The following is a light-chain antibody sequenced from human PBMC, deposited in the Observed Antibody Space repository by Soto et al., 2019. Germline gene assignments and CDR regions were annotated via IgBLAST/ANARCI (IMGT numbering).Light chain of an antibody. J-gene: IGKJ1*01. CDR3: QQYSSSRT. V-gene: IGKV3-20*01. CDR2: GAS. CDR1: QSLTNTY. Sequence: EIVMTQSPGTLSLSPGERATLSCRASQSLTNTYLSWYQQKPGQAPRLLIYGASNRATGIPVRFSGSGSETDFTLTITRLEPEDFAVYYCQQYSSSRTFGQGTKVDIK.